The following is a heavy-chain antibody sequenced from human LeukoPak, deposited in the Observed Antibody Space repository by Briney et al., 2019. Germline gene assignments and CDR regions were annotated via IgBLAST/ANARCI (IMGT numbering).Heavy chain of an antibody. CDR3: ARDDNWNDKPFDL. CDR2: ISTSSSHI. J-gene: IGHJ4*02. Sequence: KAGGSLRLSCTASGFTFSFYMMNWVRQAPGKGLEWVSSISTSSSHIYYADSLKGRFTVSRDNAKNSLYPQMNNLRAEGTAVYYCARDDNWNDKPFDLWGPGTLVTVSS. D-gene: IGHD1-20*01. V-gene: IGHV3-21*01. CDR1: GFTFSFYM.